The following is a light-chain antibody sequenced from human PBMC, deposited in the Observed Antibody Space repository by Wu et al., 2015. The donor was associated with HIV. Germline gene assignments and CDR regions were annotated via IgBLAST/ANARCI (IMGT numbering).Light chain of an antibody. Sequence: DIQMTQSPSSLSTSVGDRITITCRASQSISSFLNWYQQKPGKAPKLLIYGASSLQSGVPSRFSGSGSGTDFTFTISSLQPEDFATYYCQQSYSTPRTFGGGTKVEIK. CDR1: QSISSF. CDR2: GAS. J-gene: IGKJ4*01. V-gene: IGKV1-39*01. CDR3: QQSYSTPRT.